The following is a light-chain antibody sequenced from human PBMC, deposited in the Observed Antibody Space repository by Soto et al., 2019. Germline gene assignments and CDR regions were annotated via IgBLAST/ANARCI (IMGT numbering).Light chain of an antibody. Sequence: DIQMTQSPSSVSASVGDRVTITCRASQGIYSWLAWYQQKPGKAPKLLIYTASSLQSGDTSRFSGSGSGTDFTLTISSLQPEDFATYYCQQTTTFPLTFGGGTKVDIK. J-gene: IGKJ4*01. CDR3: QQTTTFPLT. CDR2: TAS. V-gene: IGKV1-12*01. CDR1: QGIYSW.